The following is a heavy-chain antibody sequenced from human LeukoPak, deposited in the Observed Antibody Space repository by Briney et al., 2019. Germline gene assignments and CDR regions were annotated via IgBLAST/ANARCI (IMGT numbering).Heavy chain of an antibody. CDR2: IWYDGSNK. D-gene: IGHD3-22*01. J-gene: IGHJ3*02. V-gene: IGHV3-33*01. CDR1: GFTFSSYG. Sequence: GSLRLSCAASGFTFSSYGMHWVRQAPGKGLEWVAVIWYDGSNKYYADSVKGRFTISRDNSKNTLYLQMDSLRAEDTAVYYCARDPMIGDFLGAFDIWGQGTMVTVSS. CDR3: ARDPMIGDFLGAFDI.